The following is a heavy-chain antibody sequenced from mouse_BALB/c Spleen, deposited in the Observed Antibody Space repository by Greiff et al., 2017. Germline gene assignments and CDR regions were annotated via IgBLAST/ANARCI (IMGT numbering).Heavy chain of an antibody. D-gene: IGHD2-13*01. CDR2: IWGGGST. Sequence: VQRVESGPGLVAPSQSLSITCTVSGFSLTRYSVHWVRQPPGKGLEWLGMIWGGGSTDYNSALKSRLSISKNNSKCQVFLKMNSLQTDDTAMYYCARNWGGDYPFAYWGQGTLVTVSA. J-gene: IGHJ3*01. CDR3: ARNWGGDYPFAY. CDR1: GFSLTRYS. V-gene: IGHV2-6-4*01.